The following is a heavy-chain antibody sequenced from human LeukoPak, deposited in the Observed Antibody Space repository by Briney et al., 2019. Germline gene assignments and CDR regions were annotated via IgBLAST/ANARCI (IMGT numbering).Heavy chain of an antibody. V-gene: IGHV4-30-4*01. J-gene: IGHJ4*02. CDR3: ARAELWKPGHYFDY. CDR2: IYYSGST. Sequence: SETLSLTCTVSGGSISSGDYYWSWIRQPPGKGLEWIGYIYYSGSTYYNPSLKSRVTISVDTSKNQFSLKLSSVTAADTAVYYCARAELWKPGHYFDYGGQGTLVTVSS. D-gene: IGHD1-14*01. CDR1: GGSISSGDYY.